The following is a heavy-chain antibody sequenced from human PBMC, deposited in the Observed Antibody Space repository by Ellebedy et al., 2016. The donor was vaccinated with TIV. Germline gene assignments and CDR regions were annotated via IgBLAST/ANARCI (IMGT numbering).Heavy chain of an antibody. V-gene: IGHV3-30*01. J-gene: IGHJ4*02. CDR3: ARAEYLIMVVVVAYDY. CDR1: GFTFTDHS. CDR2: ISVDSTNK. D-gene: IGHD3-22*01. Sequence: PGGSLRLSCVASGFTFTDHSMHWVRQAPGKGLEWVATISVDSTNKYYADSVKGRFTISRDNSKNTLSLQMNSLRTEDTAVYYCARAEYLIMVVVVAYDYWGQGALVTVSS.